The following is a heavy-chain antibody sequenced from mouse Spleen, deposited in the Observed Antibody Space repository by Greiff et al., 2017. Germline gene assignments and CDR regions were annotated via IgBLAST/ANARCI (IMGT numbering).Heavy chain of an antibody. CDR1: GYTFTSYW. J-gene: IGHJ3*01. CDR3: ARSHQLGWFAY. CDR2: IDPSDSET. D-gene: IGHD4-1*02. V-gene: IGHV1-52*01. Sequence: QVQLQQPGAELVRPGSSVKLSCKASGYTFTSYWMHWVKQRPIQGLEWIGNIDPSDSETHYNQKFKDKATLTVDKSSSTAYMQLSSLTSEDSAVYYCARSHQLGWFAYWGQGTLVTVSA.